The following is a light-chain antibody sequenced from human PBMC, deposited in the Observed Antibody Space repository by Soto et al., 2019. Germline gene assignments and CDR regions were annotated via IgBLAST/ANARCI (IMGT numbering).Light chain of an antibody. CDR3: QSSDDTGNYYL. V-gene: IGLV3-25*02. CDR2: KDN. CDR1: ELSKQY. Sequence: SYERTHTPSVSLSPGHAARITCSGDELSKQYVYWYQQKPGQAPVLVIYKDNERASGIPERFSASSSGTTVTLTISGVRAEDEADYYCQSSDDTGNYYLFGTGTKVTAL. J-gene: IGLJ1*01.